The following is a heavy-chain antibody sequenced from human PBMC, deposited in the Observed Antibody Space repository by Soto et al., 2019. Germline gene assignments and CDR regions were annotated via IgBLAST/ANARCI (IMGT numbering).Heavy chain of an antibody. CDR1: GFTFDDYA. Sequence: GGSLRLSCAASGFTFDDYAMHWVRQAPGKGLEWVSGISWNSGSIGYADSVKGRFTISRDNAKNSLYLQMNSLRAEDTALYYCPKENKPWPARGGMDVWGQGTTVTVSS. CDR3: PKENKPWPARGGMDV. V-gene: IGHV3-9*01. CDR2: ISWNSGSI. D-gene: IGHD6-25*01. J-gene: IGHJ6*02.